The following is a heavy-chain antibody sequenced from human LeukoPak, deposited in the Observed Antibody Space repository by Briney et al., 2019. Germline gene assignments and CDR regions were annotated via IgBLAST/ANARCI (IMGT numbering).Heavy chain of an antibody. Sequence: ASVKVSCKASGGTSSSYAISWVRQAPGQGLEWMGGIIPIFGTANYAQKFQGRVTITADESTSTAYMELSSLRSEDTAVYYCARDSSSGDAFDIWGQGTMVTVSS. J-gene: IGHJ3*02. V-gene: IGHV1-69*13. CDR1: GGTSSSYA. CDR3: ARDSSSGDAFDI. D-gene: IGHD6-13*01. CDR2: IIPIFGTA.